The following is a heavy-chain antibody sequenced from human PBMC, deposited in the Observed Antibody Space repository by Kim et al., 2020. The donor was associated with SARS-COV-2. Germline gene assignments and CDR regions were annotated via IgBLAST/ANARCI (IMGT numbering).Heavy chain of an antibody. CDR1: GFTFGDYA. D-gene: IGHD5-12*01. V-gene: IGHV3-49*03. J-gene: IGHJ4*02. Sequence: GGSLRLSCTASGFTFGDYAMSWFRQAPGKGLEWVGFIRSKAYGGTTEYAASVKGRFTISRDDSKSIAYLQMNSLKTEDTAVYYCTRVGGYSGYESGGPSFDYWGQGTLVTVSS. CDR2: IRSKAYGGTT. CDR3: TRVGGYSGYESGGPSFDY.